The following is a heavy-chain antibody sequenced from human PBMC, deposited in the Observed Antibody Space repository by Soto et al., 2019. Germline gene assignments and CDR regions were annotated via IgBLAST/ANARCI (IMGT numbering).Heavy chain of an antibody. CDR2: ISSSSSTI. V-gene: IGHV3-48*01. CDR3: ARDLIYCSSTSCYENYYYYMDV. D-gene: IGHD2-2*01. Sequence: GSLRLSCAASGFTFSSYSMNWVRQAPGKGLEWVSYISSSSSTIYYADSVKGRFTISRDNAKNSLYLQMNSLRAEDTAVYYCARDLIYCSSTSCYENYYYYMDVWGKGTTVTVSS. CDR1: GFTFSSYS. J-gene: IGHJ6*03.